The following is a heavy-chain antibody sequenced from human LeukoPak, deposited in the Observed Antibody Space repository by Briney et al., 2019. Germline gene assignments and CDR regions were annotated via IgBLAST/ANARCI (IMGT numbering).Heavy chain of an antibody. CDR1: GFTFGSYS. J-gene: IGHJ3*02. Sequence: GGSLRLSCAASGFTFGSYSMNWVRQAPGKGLEWVSSISSSSSYIYYADSVKGRFTISRDNAKNSLYLQMNSLRAEDTAVYYCARVYDGDYAFDIWGQGTMVTVSS. D-gene: IGHD4-17*01. CDR3: ARVYDGDYAFDI. CDR2: ISSSSSYI. V-gene: IGHV3-21*01.